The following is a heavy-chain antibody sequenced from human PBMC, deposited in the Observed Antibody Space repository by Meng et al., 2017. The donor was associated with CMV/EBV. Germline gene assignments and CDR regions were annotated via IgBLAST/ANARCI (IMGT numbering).Heavy chain of an antibody. V-gene: IGHV3-7*01. CDR1: GFTFSSYW. Sequence: GESLKISCAASGFTFSSYWMSWVRQAPGKGLEWVANIKQDGSEKYYVDSVKGRFIISRDNAKNSLYLQMNSLRAEDTAVYYCARGNNYDFWSGDAFDIWGQGTMVTVSS. CDR2: IKQDGSEK. J-gene: IGHJ3*02. CDR3: ARGNNYDFWSGDAFDI. D-gene: IGHD3-3*01.